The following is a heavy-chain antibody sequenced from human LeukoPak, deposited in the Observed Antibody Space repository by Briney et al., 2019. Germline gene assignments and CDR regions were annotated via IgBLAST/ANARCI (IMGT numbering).Heavy chain of an antibody. CDR3: AREAYYYGSGSYDY. CDR2: ISAYNGNT. J-gene: IGHJ4*02. CDR1: GYTFTSYG. Sequence: ASVKASCKASGYTFTSYGISWVRQAPGQGLEWMGWISAYNGNTDYAQKLQGRVTMTTDTSTSTAYMELRSLRSDDTAVYYCAREAYYYGSGSYDYWGQGTLVTVSS. D-gene: IGHD3-10*01. V-gene: IGHV1-18*01.